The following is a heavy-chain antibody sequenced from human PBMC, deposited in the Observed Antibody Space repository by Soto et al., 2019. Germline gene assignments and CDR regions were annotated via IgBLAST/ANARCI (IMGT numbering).Heavy chain of an antibody. CDR1: GFTFSTYD. V-gene: IGHV3-21*01. J-gene: IGHJ3*02. CDR2: ISSSSSYI. Sequence: GGSLRLSCAAFGFTFSTYDMSWVRQAPGKGLEWVSSISSSSSYIYYADSVKGRFTISRDNAKNSLYLQMNSLRAEDKAVYYCARDSGVVVAATGAFDIWGQGTMVTVSS. CDR3: ARDSGVVVAATGAFDI. D-gene: IGHD2-15*01.